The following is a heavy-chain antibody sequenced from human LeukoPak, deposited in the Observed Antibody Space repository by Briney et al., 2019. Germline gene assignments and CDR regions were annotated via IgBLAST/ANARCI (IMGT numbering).Heavy chain of an antibody. V-gene: IGHV4-59*01. D-gene: IGHD5-18*01. Sequence: SETLSLTCTVSGGSTSVYYWSWIRQPPGKGLEWIGHIYYSGSTNYNPSLKSRVTISVDTSKNQFSLKLSSVTAADTAVYYCARGVDTAMPIDYWGQGTLVTVSS. CDR1: GGSTSVYY. CDR3: ARGVDTAMPIDY. CDR2: IYYSGST. J-gene: IGHJ4*02.